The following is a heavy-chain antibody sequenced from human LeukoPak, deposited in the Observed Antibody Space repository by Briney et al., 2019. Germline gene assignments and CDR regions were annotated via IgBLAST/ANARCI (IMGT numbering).Heavy chain of an antibody. CDR3: SFWTGTTSYYGMDV. J-gene: IGHJ6*02. CDR1: GGSFSGYY. Sequence: SETLSLTCAVYGGSFSGYYWSWIRQPPGKGLEWIGEINDSGSTTYNPSPKSRVTISAAATKNKIPLKLISVPAADTAAYYFSFWTGTTSYYGMDVWGQGTTVTVSS. V-gene: IGHV4-34*01. CDR2: INDSGST. D-gene: IGHD3/OR15-3a*01.